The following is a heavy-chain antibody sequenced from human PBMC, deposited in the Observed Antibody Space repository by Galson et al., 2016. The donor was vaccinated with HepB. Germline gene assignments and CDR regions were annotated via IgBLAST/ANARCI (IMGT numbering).Heavy chain of an antibody. V-gene: IGHV3-7*01. Sequence: SLRLSCAASGFAFSKYPAHWVRQPPGKGREWVANINNDGVEQNSAGSVKGRVTISRDNAKKSLYLQMNSLRVDDTAVYYCARDRRGSGWYNDYWGQGTLVTVSS. CDR3: ARDRRGSGWYNDY. CDR2: INNDGVEQ. CDR1: GFAFSKYP. D-gene: IGHD6-19*01. J-gene: IGHJ4*02.